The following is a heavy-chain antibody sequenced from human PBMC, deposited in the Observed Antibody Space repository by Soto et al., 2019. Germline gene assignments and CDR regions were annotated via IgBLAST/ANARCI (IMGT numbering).Heavy chain of an antibody. Sequence: GGPLRLSCAASGFTFSSYSMNWVRQAPGKGPEWVSYISSSTTTIHYADSVKGRFTISRDNAKNSLYLQMNSLRAEDTAVYYCARDTTGDYGDYFDYWGQGTLVTVSS. V-gene: IGHV3-48*01. CDR3: ARDTTGDYGDYFDY. CDR2: ISSSTTTI. CDR1: GFTFSSYS. J-gene: IGHJ4*02. D-gene: IGHD4-17*01.